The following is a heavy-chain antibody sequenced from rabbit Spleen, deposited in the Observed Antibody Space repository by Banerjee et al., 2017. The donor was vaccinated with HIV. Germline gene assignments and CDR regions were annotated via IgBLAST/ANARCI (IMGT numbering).Heavy chain of an antibody. V-gene: IGHV1S45*01. D-gene: IGHD1-1*01. CDR2: IDLGSSGGT. J-gene: IGHJ4*01. CDR1: GFTISSSYD. Sequence: QEQLKETGGGLVQPGGSLTLSCKASGFTISSSYDMCWVRQAPGKGLEWVACIDLGSSGGTYYANWAKGRVTISKTSSTTVTLQMTSLTAADTATYFCARGWTQSGADWQLWGPGTLVTVS. CDR3: ARGWTQSGADWQL.